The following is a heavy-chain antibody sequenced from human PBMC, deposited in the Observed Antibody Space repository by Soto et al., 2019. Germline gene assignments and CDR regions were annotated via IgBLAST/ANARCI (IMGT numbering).Heavy chain of an antibody. CDR2: IKSKTDGGTT. CDR1: GFTFSNAW. Sequence: GGSLRLSCAASGFTFSNAWMSWVRQAPGKGLEWVGRIKSKTDGGTTDYAAPVKGRFTISRDDSKNTLYLQMNSLKTEDTAVYYCTTDIPWNNAGLFDYWGQGTLVTVSS. J-gene: IGHJ4*02. V-gene: IGHV3-15*01. D-gene: IGHD1-1*01. CDR3: TTDIPWNNAGLFDY.